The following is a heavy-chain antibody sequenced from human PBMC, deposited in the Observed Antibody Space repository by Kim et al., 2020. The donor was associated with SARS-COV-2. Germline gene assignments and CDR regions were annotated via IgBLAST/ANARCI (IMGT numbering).Heavy chain of an antibody. D-gene: IGHD3-16*01. J-gene: IGHJ4*02. V-gene: IGHV3-64D*09. Sequence: STNYADSIQGRFTISRDNSKNMVYLQLRSLTADDTAVYYCARGAVGYFDYWGQGTLVTVSS. CDR3: ARGAVGYFDY. CDR2: ST.